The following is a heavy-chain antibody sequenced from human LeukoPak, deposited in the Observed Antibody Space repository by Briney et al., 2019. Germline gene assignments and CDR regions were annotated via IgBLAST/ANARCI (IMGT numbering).Heavy chain of an antibody. CDR2: INPNSGGT. J-gene: IGHJ5*02. V-gene: IGHV1-2*02. CDR1: GYTFTGYY. CDR3: ARINYYGSGSLRWFDP. Sequence: ASVKVSCKASGYTFTGYYMHWVRQAPGQGLEWMGWINPNSGGTNYAQKFQGRVTMTRDTSISTAYMELSRLRSDDTAVYYCARINYYGSGSLRWFDPWGQGTLVTVSS. D-gene: IGHD3-10*01.